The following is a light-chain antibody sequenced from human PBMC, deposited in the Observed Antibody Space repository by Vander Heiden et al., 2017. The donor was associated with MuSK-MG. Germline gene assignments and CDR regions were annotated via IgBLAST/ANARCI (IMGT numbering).Light chain of an antibody. Sequence: DIQMTQSPSSLSASVGDRVTITCRAGETISSSLNWYQQKPGKAPTLLIYGASSLHTGVPSRFSASGFGTDFTLTISSLRPEDFATYYCQQDYSSPRTFGQGTKVEIK. J-gene: IGKJ1*01. V-gene: IGKV1-39*01. CDR2: GAS. CDR3: QQDYSSPRT. CDR1: ETISSS.